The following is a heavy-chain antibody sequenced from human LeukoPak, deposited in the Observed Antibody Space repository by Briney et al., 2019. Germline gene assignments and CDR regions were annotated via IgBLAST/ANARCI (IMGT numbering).Heavy chain of an antibody. CDR3: ARSDWFDP. Sequence: GGSLRLSCAASGLTFRSYWMHWVRQAPGKGLVWVSGINSDGSSTSYADSVKGRFTISRDNAKNTLYLQMNSLRAEDTAVYYCARSDWFDPWGQGTLVTVSS. CDR2: INSDGSST. J-gene: IGHJ5*02. CDR1: GLTFRSYW. V-gene: IGHV3-74*01.